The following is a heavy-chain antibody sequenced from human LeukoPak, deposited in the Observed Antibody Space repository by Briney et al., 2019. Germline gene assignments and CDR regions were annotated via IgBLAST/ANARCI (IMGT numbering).Heavy chain of an antibody. CDR2: IYPGDSDT. J-gene: IGHJ4*02. D-gene: IGHD3-3*01. CDR3: ARSINFWSGYYYESFDY. V-gene: IGHV5-51*01. CDR1: GYSFTSYW. Sequence: GESLKISCKGSGYSFTSYWIGWVRQMPAKGLDGVDIIYPGDSDTRYSPSFQGQVTISADKSISTAYLPWSSLQASDTAMFNCARSINFWSGYYYESFDYWGQGTLVTVSS.